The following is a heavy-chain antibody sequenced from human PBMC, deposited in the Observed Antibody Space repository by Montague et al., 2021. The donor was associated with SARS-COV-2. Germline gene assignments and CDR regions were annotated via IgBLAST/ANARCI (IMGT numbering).Heavy chain of an antibody. V-gene: IGHV3-48*03. CDR1: GFTFSNYE. J-gene: IGHJ6*02. Sequence: SLRLSCAASGFTFSNYEMNWVRQAPGKGLEWVLYISSSGSNIYYADSVKGRFTISRDNAQNSLYLQVNSLRAEDTGVYYCARDRGYGDFYYYGMDVWGQGTTVTVSS. D-gene: IGHD3-10*01. CDR3: ARDRGYGDFYYYGMDV. CDR2: ISSSGSNI.